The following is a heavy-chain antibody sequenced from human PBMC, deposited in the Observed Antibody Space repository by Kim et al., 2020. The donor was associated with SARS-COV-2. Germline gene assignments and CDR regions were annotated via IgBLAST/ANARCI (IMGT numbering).Heavy chain of an antibody. V-gene: IGHV1-2*02. Sequence: NDVEKFQGRVTMTRDTSITTGYMELSRLRSDDTAVYYCARDPDRSGSFFDYWGQGALVTVSS. CDR3: ARDPDRSGSFFDY. D-gene: IGHD1-26*01. J-gene: IGHJ4*02.